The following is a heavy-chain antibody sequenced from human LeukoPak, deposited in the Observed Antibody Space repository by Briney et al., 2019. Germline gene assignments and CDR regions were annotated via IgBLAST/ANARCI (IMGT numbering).Heavy chain of an antibody. J-gene: IGHJ4*02. V-gene: IGHV4-61*01. Sequence: SETLSLTCTVSGGSFSSGSYFWSWIRQPPGRGLEWIGYISYSGSTNYNPPLKSRVTISIDTSKNQFSLKLTSVTAADTAVYYCARSGTTWYQSDYWGQGTLVTVSS. CDR2: ISYSGST. CDR3: ARSGTTWYQSDY. D-gene: IGHD6-13*01. CDR1: GGSFSSGSYF.